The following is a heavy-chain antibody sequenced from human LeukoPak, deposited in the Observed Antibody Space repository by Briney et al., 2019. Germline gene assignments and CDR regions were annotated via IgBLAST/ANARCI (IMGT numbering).Heavy chain of an antibody. Sequence: GGSLRLSCAASGFTFSNYAINWVRQAPGKGLEWVSTITGSAVSTFYADSVKGRFTISRDNSKNTVYLQMNSLRAEDTAVYYCAKGPALAVSFYFDWWGQGTLVTVSS. CDR2: ITGSAVST. J-gene: IGHJ4*02. V-gene: IGHV3-23*01. CDR1: GFTFSNYA. D-gene: IGHD6-19*01. CDR3: AKGPALAVSFYFDW.